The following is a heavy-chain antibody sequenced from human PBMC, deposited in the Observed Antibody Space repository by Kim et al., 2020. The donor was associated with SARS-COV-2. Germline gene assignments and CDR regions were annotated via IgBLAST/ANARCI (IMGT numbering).Heavy chain of an antibody. Sequence: SVKVSCKASGGTFSSYAISWVRQAPGQGLEWMGGIIPIFGTANYAQKFQGRVTITADESTSTAYMELSSLRSEDTAVYYCARDRIASRGTTVGYYFDYWGQGTLVTVSS. CDR2: IIPIFGTA. J-gene: IGHJ4*02. D-gene: IGHD4-17*01. CDR1: GGTFSSYA. CDR3: ARDRIASRGTTVGYYFDY. V-gene: IGHV1-69*13.